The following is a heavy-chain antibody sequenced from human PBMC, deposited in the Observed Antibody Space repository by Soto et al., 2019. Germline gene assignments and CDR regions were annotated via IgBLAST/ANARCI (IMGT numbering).Heavy chain of an antibody. J-gene: IGHJ4*02. V-gene: IGHV4-31*03. CDR1: DGYIRSGGYD. CDR2: IYYSGGR. CDR3: AYDGMAGYCRGGNCYYYLDY. D-gene: IGHD2-15*01. Sequence: PSETLSLTCTVSDGYIRSGGYDWSWIRQHPGEGLEWIGYIYYSGGRCYSPCLKSRVRISLETLDLQLKSLRSEDTAVGYCAYDGMAGYCRGGNCYYYLDYWGQGSLVTGSS.